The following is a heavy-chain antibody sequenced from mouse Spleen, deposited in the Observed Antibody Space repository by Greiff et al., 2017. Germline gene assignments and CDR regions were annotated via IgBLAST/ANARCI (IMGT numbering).Heavy chain of an antibody. V-gene: IGHV1-66*01. J-gene: IGHJ2*01. CDR2: IYPGSGNT. Sequence: QVQLQQSGPELVKPGASVKISCKASGYSFTSYYIHWVKQSPGQGLEWIGWIYPGSGNTTYNEKFKGKATLTADTSSSTAYMQLSSLTSEDYAVYYCARTDYGSSYLRYWGQGTTLTVSS. CDR1: GYSFTSYY. D-gene: IGHD1-1*01. CDR3: ARTDYGSSYLRY.